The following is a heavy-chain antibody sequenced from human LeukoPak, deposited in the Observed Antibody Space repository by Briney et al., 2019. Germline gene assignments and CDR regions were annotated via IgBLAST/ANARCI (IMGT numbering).Heavy chain of an antibody. CDR2: MTSSGSTI. Sequence: HAGGSLRLSCAASGFPFSSNTLNWVRQAPGKGLEWVSFMTSSGSTIYYADSVKGRFTISRDNAKNSLYLQMNSLRAEDTAVYYCARTQGGAFDIWGQGTMVTVSS. J-gene: IGHJ3*02. D-gene: IGHD3-16*01. CDR3: ARTQGGAFDI. CDR1: GFPFSSNT. V-gene: IGHV3-48*04.